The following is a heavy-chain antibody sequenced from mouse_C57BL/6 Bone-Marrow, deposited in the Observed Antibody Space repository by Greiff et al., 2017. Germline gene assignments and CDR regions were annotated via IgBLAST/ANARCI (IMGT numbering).Heavy chain of an antibody. J-gene: IGHJ4*01. CDR1: GYTFTDYY. Sequence: VQLQQSGPVLVKPGASVKMSCKASGYTFTDYYMNWVKQSHGKSLEWIGVINPYNGGTSYNQKFKGKATLTVDKSSSTAYMELNSLTSEDSAVYYCAREGYGYPGDYWGQGTSVTVSS. CDR3: AREGYGYPGDY. V-gene: IGHV1-19*01. CDR2: INPYNGGT. D-gene: IGHD2-2*01.